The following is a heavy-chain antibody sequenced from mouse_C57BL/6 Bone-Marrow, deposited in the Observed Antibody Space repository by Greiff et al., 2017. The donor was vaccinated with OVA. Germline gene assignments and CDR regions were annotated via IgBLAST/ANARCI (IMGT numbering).Heavy chain of an antibody. CDR1: GFTFSDYY. V-gene: IGHV5-12*01. CDR2: ISNGGGST. CDR3: ASSTVVAHYAMDY. D-gene: IGHD1-1*01. Sequence: EVKLMESGGGLVQPGGSLKLSCAASGFTFSDYYMYWVRQTPEKRLEWVAYISNGGGSTYYPDTVKGRFTISRDNAKNTLYLQMSRLKSEDTAMYYCASSTVVAHYAMDYWGQGTSVTVSS. J-gene: IGHJ4*01.